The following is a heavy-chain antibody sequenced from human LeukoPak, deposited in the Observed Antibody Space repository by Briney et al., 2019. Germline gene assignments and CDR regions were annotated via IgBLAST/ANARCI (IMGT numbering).Heavy chain of an antibody. Sequence: GASVKVSCKASGYTFTSYGISWVRQAPGQGLEWTGWISAYNGNTNYAQKLQGRVTMTTDTSTSTAYMELRSLRSDDTAVYYCAREKDYYDSSGYRYYFDYWGQGTLVTVSS. CDR1: GYTFTSYG. CDR2: ISAYNGNT. CDR3: AREKDYYDSSGYRYYFDY. V-gene: IGHV1-18*01. D-gene: IGHD3-22*01. J-gene: IGHJ4*02.